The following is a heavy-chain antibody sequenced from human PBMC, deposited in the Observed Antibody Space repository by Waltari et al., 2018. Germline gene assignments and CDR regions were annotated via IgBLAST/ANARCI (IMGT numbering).Heavy chain of an antibody. J-gene: IGHJ6*02. CDR2: INHSGST. D-gene: IGHD2-15*01. Sequence: QVQLQQWGAGLLKPSETLSLTCAVYGGSFSGSYWSWIRQPPGKGLEWIGEINHSGSTNYNSSLKSRVTISVDTSKNQFSLKLSSVTAADTAVYYCARRPYCSGGSCYSDYYYYGMDVWGQGTTVTVSS. CDR3: ARRPYCSGGSCYSDYYYYGMDV. V-gene: IGHV4-34*01. CDR1: GGSFSGSY.